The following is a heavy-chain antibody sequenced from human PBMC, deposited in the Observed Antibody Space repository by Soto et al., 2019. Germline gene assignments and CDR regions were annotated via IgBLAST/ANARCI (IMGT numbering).Heavy chain of an antibody. J-gene: IGHJ4*02. V-gene: IGHV3-48*03. D-gene: IGHD6-19*01. CDR3: AREALYSSGWRGCFDF. Sequence: SGGSLRLSCAASGFTFRTYEMNWVRQAPGKGLEWVSYISSITGTTYYADSVKGRFTIPRDDAQKSLFLQMNSLTDDDTAVYYCAREALYSSGWRGCFDFWRQGIPVTVSS. CDR2: ISSITGTT. CDR1: GFTFRTYE.